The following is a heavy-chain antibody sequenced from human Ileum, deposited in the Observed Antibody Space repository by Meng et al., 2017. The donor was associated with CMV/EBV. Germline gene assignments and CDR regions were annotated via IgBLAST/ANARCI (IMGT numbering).Heavy chain of an antibody. V-gene: IGHV1-18*04. CDR3: ARDHASSSQLLDY. Sequence: QVHRVQYGAEVKNIGASVKVSCKASGYTFSSYSFSWVRQAPGQGLEWMGWISAYNGDIKYAQKFRDRVTMTTDTSTSTAYMDLRGLRSDDTAVYYCARDHASSSQLLDYWGQGTLVTVSS. CDR1: GYTFSSYS. CDR2: ISAYNGDI. D-gene: IGHD6-6*01. J-gene: IGHJ4*02.